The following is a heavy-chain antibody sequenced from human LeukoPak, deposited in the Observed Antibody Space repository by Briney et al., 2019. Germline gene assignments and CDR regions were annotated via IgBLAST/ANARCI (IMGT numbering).Heavy chain of an antibody. D-gene: IGHD6-6*01. CDR2: IYYSGST. Sequence: SETLSLTCTVSGGSVSSSSYYWGWIRQHPGKGLEWIGYIYYSGSTYYNPPLKSRVTISVDTSKNQFSLKLSSVTAADTAVYYCATLQAVAARPGYFDYWGQGTLVTVSS. J-gene: IGHJ4*02. CDR3: ATLQAVAARPGYFDY. V-gene: IGHV4-31*03. CDR1: GGSVSSSSYY.